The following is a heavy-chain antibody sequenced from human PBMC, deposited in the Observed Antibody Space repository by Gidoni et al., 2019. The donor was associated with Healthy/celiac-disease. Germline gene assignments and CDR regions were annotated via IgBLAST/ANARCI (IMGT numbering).Heavy chain of an antibody. CDR2: ISWNSGSI. CDR3: AKDTYYGSGSPLDY. Sequence: EVQLVESGGGLVQPGRSLRLSCAASGFTFDDYAMHWVRQAPGKGLEWVSGISWNSGSIGYADSVKGRFTISRDNAKNSLYLQMNSLRAEDTALYYCAKDTYYGSGSPLDYWGQGTLVTVSS. CDR1: GFTFDDYA. D-gene: IGHD3-10*01. J-gene: IGHJ4*02. V-gene: IGHV3-9*01.